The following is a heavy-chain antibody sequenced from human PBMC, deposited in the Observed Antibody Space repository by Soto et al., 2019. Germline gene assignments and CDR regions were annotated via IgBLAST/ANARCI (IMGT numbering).Heavy chain of an antibody. CDR2: FDPEDGET. CDR1: GYTLTELS. D-gene: IGHD3-3*01. Sequence: ASVKVSCKVSGYTLTELSMHWVRQAPGKGLEWMGGFDPEDGETIYAQKFQGRVTMTEDTSTDTAYMELSSLRSEDTAVYYCATSGGRGVVIIDFDYWGQGTLVTVSS. V-gene: IGHV1-24*01. CDR3: ATSGGRGVVIIDFDY. J-gene: IGHJ4*02.